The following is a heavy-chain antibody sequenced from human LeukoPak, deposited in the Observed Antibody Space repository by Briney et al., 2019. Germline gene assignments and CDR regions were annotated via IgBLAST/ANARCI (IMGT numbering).Heavy chain of an antibody. CDR2: IYTSGST. CDR1: GGSISSYY. Sequence: PSETLSLXCTVSGGSISSYYWSWSRQPAGKGLEWIGRIYTSGSTNYNPSLKSRVTMSVDTSKNQFSLKLSSVTAADTAVYYCARTATEYYYDSSGYYPWFFDYWGQGTLVTVSS. CDR3: ARTATEYYYDSSGYYPWFFDY. J-gene: IGHJ4*02. D-gene: IGHD3-22*01. V-gene: IGHV4-4*07.